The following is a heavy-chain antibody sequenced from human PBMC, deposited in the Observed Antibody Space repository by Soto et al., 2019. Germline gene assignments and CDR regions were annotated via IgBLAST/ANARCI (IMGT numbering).Heavy chain of an antibody. D-gene: IGHD4-17*01. CDR3: AREARKDGDSCFDY. CDR1: GGSVSSGSYY. CDR2: IYYSGST. V-gene: IGHV4-61*01. Sequence: PSETLSLTCTVSGGSVSSGSYYWSWIRQPPGKGLEWIGYIYYSGSTNYNPSLKSRVTISVDTSKNQFSLKLSSVTAADTAVYYCAREARKDGDSCFDYWGQGTLVTVSS. J-gene: IGHJ4*02.